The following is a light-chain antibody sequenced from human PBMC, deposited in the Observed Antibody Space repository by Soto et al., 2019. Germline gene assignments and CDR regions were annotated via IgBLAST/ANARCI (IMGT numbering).Light chain of an antibody. Sequence: IQMTQSPSSLSASVGDRVTITCRASQSISSYLNWYQQKPGKAPNLLIYAAYNLQSGVPSRFSGSGSGTDFTLTISSLQPEDFATYYCQQSYNSFTFGPGTKVDIK. CDR1: QSISSY. J-gene: IGKJ3*01. CDR3: QQSYNSFT. V-gene: IGKV1-39*01. CDR2: AAY.